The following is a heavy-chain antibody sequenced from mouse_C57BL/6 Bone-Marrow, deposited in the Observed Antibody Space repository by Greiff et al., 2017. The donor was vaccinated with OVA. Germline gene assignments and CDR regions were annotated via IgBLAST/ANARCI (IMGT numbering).Heavy chain of an antibody. CDR2: ISYDGSN. V-gene: IGHV3-6*01. D-gene: IGHD2-4*01. Sequence: VQLKESGPGLVKPSQSLSLTCSATGYSITSGYYWNWIRQFPGNKLEWMGYISYDGSNNYNPSLKNRISITRDTSKNQFFLKLNSVTTEDTATYYCARDKGLRGYFDVWGTGTTVTVSS. CDR3: ARDKGLRGYFDV. CDR1: GYSITSGYY. J-gene: IGHJ1*03.